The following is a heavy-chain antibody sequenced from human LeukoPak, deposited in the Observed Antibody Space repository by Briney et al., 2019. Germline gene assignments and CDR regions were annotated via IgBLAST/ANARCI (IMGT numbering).Heavy chain of an antibody. Sequence: PGESLALSCAPSRFIFSSHAMSWVRHAPGEGLEWVSAISADSYYTFYADSVQGPSTISRHNSNNTLYLQMNSLRAEDTALYYCANFVDTSKGGKDYWGQGTLVTVCS. CDR1: RFIFSSHA. V-gene: IGHV3-23*01. CDR2: ISADSYYT. CDR3: ANFVDTSKGGKDY. J-gene: IGHJ4*02. D-gene: IGHD3-16*01.